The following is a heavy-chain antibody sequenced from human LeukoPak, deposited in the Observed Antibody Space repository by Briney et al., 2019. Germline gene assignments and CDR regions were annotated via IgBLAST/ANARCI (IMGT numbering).Heavy chain of an antibody. D-gene: IGHD3-10*02. CDR2: ITDSGRDT. V-gene: IGHV3-23*01. J-gene: IGHJ6*04. CDR3: AELGITMIGGV. Sequence: GGSLRLSCAASGFTFSTYAMNWVRQAPGKRLEWVSSITDSGRDTYYAGSVKGRITISRDNAKNSLYLQMNSLRAEDTAVYYCAELGITMIGGVWGKGTTVTISS. CDR1: GFTFSTYA.